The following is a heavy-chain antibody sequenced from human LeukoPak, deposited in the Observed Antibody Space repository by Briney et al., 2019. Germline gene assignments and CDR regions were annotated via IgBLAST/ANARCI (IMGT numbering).Heavy chain of an antibody. CDR2: IIPNSGGT. CDR1: GYTFTGYY. D-gene: IGHD6-19*01. CDR3: ARVKDRIAVAGDFDY. V-gene: IGHV1-2*02. J-gene: IGHJ4*02. Sequence: ASVTVSCKSSGYTFTGYYMHWVRQAPGQGLEWMGWIIPNSGGTNYAQKFQGRVTMTRDTSISTAYMELSRLRSDDTAVYYCARVKDRIAVAGDFDYWGQGTLVTVSS.